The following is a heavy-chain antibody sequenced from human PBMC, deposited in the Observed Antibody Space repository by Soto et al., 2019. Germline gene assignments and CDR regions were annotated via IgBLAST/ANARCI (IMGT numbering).Heavy chain of an antibody. CDR3: ARARDGYNFLYEPT. V-gene: IGHV3-53*01. CDR2: IYSGGNA. CDR1: GFTIRNNY. J-gene: IGHJ4*02. Sequence: GGSLRLSCADSGFTIRNNYMSWVRQAPGKGLEWVSVIYSGGNAYYADSVKGRFTISRDNSKDTVYLQMNSLRAEDTAIYYCARARDGYNFLYEPTWGQGTLVTVSS. D-gene: IGHD5-12*01.